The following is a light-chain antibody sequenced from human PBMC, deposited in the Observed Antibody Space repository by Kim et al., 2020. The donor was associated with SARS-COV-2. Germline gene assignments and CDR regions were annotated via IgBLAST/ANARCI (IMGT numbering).Light chain of an antibody. Sequence: ASVGDRVTITCLASQSVSTWLAWYQQKPGKAPKLLIYKTSVLESGVPSRFSGSGFGTEFTLTISSLQPDDFATYYCQQYNTSPLTFGGGTKVDIK. V-gene: IGKV1-5*03. J-gene: IGKJ4*01. CDR3: QQYNTSPLT. CDR2: KTS. CDR1: QSVSTW.